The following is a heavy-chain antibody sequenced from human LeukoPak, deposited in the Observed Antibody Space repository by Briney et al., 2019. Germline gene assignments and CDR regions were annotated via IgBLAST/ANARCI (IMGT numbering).Heavy chain of an antibody. J-gene: IGHJ3*02. D-gene: IGHD3-9*01. CDR3: AKDYHALHYDISYAFDI. Sequence: GGPLRLSCAASGFTFDDYAMHWVRQAPGKGLEWVSGISWNSGSIGYADSVKGRFTISRDNAKNSLYLQMNSLRAEDTALYYCAKDYHALHYDISYAFDIWGQGTMVTVSS. CDR2: ISWNSGSI. CDR1: GFTFDDYA. V-gene: IGHV3-9*01.